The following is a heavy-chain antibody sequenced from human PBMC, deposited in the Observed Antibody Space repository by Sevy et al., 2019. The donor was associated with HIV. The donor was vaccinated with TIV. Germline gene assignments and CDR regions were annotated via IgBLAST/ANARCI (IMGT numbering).Heavy chain of an antibody. D-gene: IGHD3-10*02. V-gene: IGHV3-23*01. CDR3: AKPPSNHDVLHYYGMDV. J-gene: IGHJ6*02. CDR1: GFTFGSYG. Sequence: GGSLRLSCVGSGFTFGSYGMSWVRQPPGMGLEWVSSISFSGVATFYADSVRGRFTISRDNSKNILYLQMNSLRAEDTAVYFCAKPPSNHDVLHYYGMDVWGQGTTVTVSS. CDR2: ISFSGVAT.